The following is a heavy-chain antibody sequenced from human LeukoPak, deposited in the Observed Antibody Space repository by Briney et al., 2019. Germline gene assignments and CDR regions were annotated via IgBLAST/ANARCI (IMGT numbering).Heavy chain of an antibody. Sequence: GRSLRLSCAASGFTFSSYDMHWVRQAPGKGPEWVALISYDGSNEYCADSVKGRFTISRDNSKNTVYLQMNSLTTEDTAVYYCAKDRHYQSNVLDYWGQGTLVTVSS. CDR2: ISYDGSNE. CDR1: GFTFSSYD. CDR3: AKDRHYQSNVLDY. D-gene: IGHD3-22*01. V-gene: IGHV3-30*18. J-gene: IGHJ4*02.